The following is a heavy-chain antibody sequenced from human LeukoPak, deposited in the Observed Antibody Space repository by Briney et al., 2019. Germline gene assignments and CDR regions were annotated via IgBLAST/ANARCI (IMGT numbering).Heavy chain of an antibody. D-gene: IGHD3-22*01. J-gene: IGHJ4*02. CDR2: IKQDGSEK. CDR1: GFTFSSYW. V-gene: IGHV3-7*01. CDR3: ARDGYYYDSSGYYLLLDY. Sequence: GGSLRLSCAASGFTFSSYWMSWVRQAPGKGLEWVANIKQDGSEKYYVDSVKGRFTISRDNAKNSLYLQMNSLRAEDTAVYYCARDGYYYDSSGYYLLLDYWGQGTLVTVSS.